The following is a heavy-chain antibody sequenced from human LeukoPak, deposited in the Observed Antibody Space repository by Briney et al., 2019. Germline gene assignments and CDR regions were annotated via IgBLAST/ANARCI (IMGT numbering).Heavy chain of an antibody. CDR2: INPNSGGT. CDR1: LYTFIDYF. V-gene: IGHV1-2*02. D-gene: IGHD2-2*01. Sequence: VGSVKDSCKASLYTFIDYFMHRVRQALGQGRGWMGWINPNSGGTNYAQKFRGGVTMTRDTSISTAYMELSRLRSDDTAVYYCARDCSTTNCYSPFDYWGQGTLVTVSS. CDR3: ARDCSTTNCYSPFDY. J-gene: IGHJ4*02.